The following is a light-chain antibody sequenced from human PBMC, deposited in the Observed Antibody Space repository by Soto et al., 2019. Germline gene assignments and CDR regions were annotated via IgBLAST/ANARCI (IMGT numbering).Light chain of an antibody. J-gene: IGKJ5*01. V-gene: IGKV3D-15*01. CDR1: QSGGNF. CDR3: QQHNQWPIT. Sequence: EIVMTQSPATLSVSPGETASLSCRASQSGGNFLAWYQQKPGQAPRLLIYYISTRATGIPARFSGSGSGTEFTLTINSLQSEDSAVYYCQQHNQWPITFGQGTRLEIK. CDR2: YIS.